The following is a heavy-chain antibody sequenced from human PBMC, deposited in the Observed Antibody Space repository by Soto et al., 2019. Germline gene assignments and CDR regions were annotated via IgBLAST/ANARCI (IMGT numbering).Heavy chain of an antibody. CDR2: IYYSGST. D-gene: IGHD2-2*01. V-gene: IGHV4-59*01. CDR1: GVSISSYY. J-gene: IGHJ3*02. Sequence: PSETLSLTCTVSGVSISSYYWSWIRHPPWKGLEWIGYIYYSGSTNYNPSLKSRVTISVDTSKNQFSLKLSSVTAADTAVYYCESTIYCRSTRCPCEFDSWGQGTMVT. CDR3: ESTIYCRSTRCPCEFDS.